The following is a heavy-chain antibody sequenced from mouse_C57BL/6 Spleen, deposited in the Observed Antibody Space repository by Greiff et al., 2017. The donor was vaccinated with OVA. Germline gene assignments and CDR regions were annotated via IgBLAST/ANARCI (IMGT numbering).Heavy chain of an antibody. V-gene: IGHV1-69*01. Sequence: QVQLKQPGAELVMPGASVKLSCKASGYTFTSYWMHWVKQRPGQGLEWIGEIDPSDSYTNYNQKFKGKSTLTVDKSSSTAYMQLSSLTSEDSAVYYCARGDYYGSSYYYWGQGTTLTVSS. D-gene: IGHD1-1*01. J-gene: IGHJ2*01. CDR2: IDPSDSYT. CDR1: GYTFTSYW. CDR3: ARGDYYGSSYYY.